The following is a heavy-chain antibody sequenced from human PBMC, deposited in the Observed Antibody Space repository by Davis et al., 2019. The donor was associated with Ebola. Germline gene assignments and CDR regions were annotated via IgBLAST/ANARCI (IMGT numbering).Heavy chain of an antibody. CDR3: AKDRGRSWYHIDG. CDR2: IWYDGNRQ. CDR1: GFTFNTFA. Sequence: PGGSLRLSCAASGFTFNTFAMHWVRQAPGKGLEWVAVIWYDGNRQYYEDSVKGRFTISRDNSKNSLYLHMSNLRGADTAIYYCAKDRGRSWYHIDGWGQGTLVTVSS. D-gene: IGHD6-13*01. J-gene: IGHJ1*01. V-gene: IGHV3-33*06.